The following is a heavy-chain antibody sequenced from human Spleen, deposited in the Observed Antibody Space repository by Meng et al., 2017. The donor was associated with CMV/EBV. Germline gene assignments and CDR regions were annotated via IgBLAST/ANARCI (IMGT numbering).Heavy chain of an antibody. CDR1: GGSISSYY. J-gene: IGHJ3*02. CDR3: ARVPIRGGGNSWRDAFDI. Sequence: SETLSLTCTVSGGSISSYYWSWIRQPPGKGLEWIGEINHSGSTNYNPSLKSRVTISVDTSKNQFSLKLSSVTAADTAVYYCARVPIRGGGNSWRDAFDIWGQGTMVTVSS. D-gene: IGHD4-23*01. V-gene: IGHV4-34*01. CDR2: INHSGST.